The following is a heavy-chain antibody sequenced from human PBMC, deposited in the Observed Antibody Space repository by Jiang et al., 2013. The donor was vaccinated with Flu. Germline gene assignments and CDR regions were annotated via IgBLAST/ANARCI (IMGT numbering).Heavy chain of an antibody. CDR2: IYTSGST. CDR3: ARGYYGRGDY. V-gene: IGHV4-61*02. CDR1: GGSISSGSYY. D-gene: IGHD3-10*01. Sequence: PGLVKPSQTLSLTCTVSGGSISSGSYYWSWIRQPAGKGLEWIGRIYTSGSTNYNPSLKSRVTISVDTSKNQFSLKLSSVTAADTAVYYCARGYYGRGDYWGQGTLVTVSS. J-gene: IGHJ4*02.